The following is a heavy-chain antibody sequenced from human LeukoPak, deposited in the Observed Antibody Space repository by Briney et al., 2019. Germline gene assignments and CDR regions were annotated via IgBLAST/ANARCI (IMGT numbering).Heavy chain of an antibody. CDR1: GFTSRSYA. D-gene: IGHD5-12*01. V-gene: IGHV3-23*01. CDR2: ISGSGGNT. Sequence: GGSLRLSCAASGFTSRSYAMSWVRQAPGKGLEWVSGISGSGGNTYYADSVKGRFTISRDNSKNTLYLQMNSLRAEDTAVYYCARGPSGYHNTGGQGTLVTVSS. J-gene: IGHJ4*02. CDR3: ARGPSGYHNT.